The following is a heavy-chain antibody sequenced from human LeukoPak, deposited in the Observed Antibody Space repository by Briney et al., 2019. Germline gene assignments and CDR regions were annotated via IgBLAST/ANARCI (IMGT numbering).Heavy chain of an antibody. J-gene: IGHJ3*02. D-gene: IGHD3-9*01. CDR2: IYYSGST. CDR1: GGSISSYY. V-gene: IGHV4-59*01. CDR3: ARNILTAGYDAFDI. Sequence: SETLSLTCTVSGGSISSYYWSWIRQPPGKGLEWIGYIYYSGSTNYNPSLKSRVTISVDTSKNQFSLKLSSVTAAGTAVYYCARNILTAGYDAFDIWGQGTMVTVSS.